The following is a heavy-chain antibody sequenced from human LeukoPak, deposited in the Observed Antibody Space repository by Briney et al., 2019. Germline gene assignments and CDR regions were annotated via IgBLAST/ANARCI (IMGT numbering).Heavy chain of an antibody. Sequence: GGSLRLSCAASGFTFSSYWMSWVRQAPGKGLEWVANIKQDGSEKYYVDSVNGRFTISRDNAKNSLYLQMNSLRAEDTAVYYCAREGSSWYRREIDYWGQGTLVTVSS. CDR3: AREGSSWYRREIDY. V-gene: IGHV3-7*01. J-gene: IGHJ4*02. D-gene: IGHD6-13*01. CDR1: GFTFSSYW. CDR2: IKQDGSEK.